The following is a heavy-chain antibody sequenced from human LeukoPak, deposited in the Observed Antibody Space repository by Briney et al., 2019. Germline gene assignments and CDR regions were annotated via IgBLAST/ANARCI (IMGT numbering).Heavy chain of an antibody. CDR1: GFTFSSYW. CDR3: ARMRDGYMGRYYFDY. V-gene: IGHV3-7*04. J-gene: IGHJ4*02. Sequence: PGGSLTLSCAASGFTFSSYWMSWVRQAPPKGLEWVANIKEDGSDKYYVDSVKGRFTTSRDNAKNSLYLQMNSLRAEDTAVYYCARMRDGYMGRYYFDYWGQGTLVTVSS. D-gene: IGHD5-24*01. CDR2: IKEDGSDK.